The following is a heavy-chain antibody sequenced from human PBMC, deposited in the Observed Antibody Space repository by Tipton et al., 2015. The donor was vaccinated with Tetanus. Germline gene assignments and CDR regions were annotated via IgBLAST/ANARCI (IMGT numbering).Heavy chain of an antibody. D-gene: IGHD3-10*01. CDR1: GASMSSSSYY. CDR2: IYYSGSS. J-gene: IGHJ6*02. Sequence: LRLSCNVSGASMSSSSYYWDWIRQPPGKGLEWIGSIYYSGSSYYNPSLKSRVTISVDTSQKQISLKVNSVTAADTAVYYCARDRGVRGGYYYYHGMDVWGQGTTVTVSS. V-gene: IGHV4-39*07. CDR3: ARDRGVRGGYYYYHGMDV.